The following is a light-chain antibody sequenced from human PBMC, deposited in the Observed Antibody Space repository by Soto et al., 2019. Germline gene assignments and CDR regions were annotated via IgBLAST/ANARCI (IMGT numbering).Light chain of an antibody. CDR3: QQYENYWT. V-gene: IGKV1-5*01. CDR2: DAS. J-gene: IGKJ1*01. Sequence: DIQMTQAPSTPSATAGDRVNITCRASQSISSWLAWYQHKPGKAPKLLIYDASNLDSGVPSRFSGSGSGTEFSLTISNLQPDDCATYYCQQYENYWTFGQGTKVDIK. CDR1: QSISSW.